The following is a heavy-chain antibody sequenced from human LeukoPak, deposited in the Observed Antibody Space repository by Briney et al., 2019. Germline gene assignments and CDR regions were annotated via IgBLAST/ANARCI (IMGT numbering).Heavy chain of an antibody. D-gene: IGHD4-11*01. CDR2: IYYSGST. Sequence: PSETLSLTCTVSGGSISSSSYYWGWIRQPAGKGLEWIGSIYYSGSTYYNPSLKSRVTISVDTSRNQFSLKLSSVTAADTAVYYCARRGTVTTERFDYWGQGTLVTVSS. J-gene: IGHJ4*02. CDR1: GGSISSSSYY. CDR3: ARRGTVTTERFDY. V-gene: IGHV4-39*01.